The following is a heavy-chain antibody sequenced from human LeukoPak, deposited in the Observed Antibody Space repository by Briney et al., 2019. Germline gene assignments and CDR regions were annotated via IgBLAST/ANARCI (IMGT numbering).Heavy chain of an antibody. V-gene: IGHV4-59*08. D-gene: IGHD3-22*01. J-gene: IGHJ4*02. CDR1: GGSISSYY. CDR3: ARQKVSYYYDSSGYYYGSAPYYSDY. Sequence: PSETLSLTCTVSGGSISSYYWSWIREPPGKGLEWIGYIYYTESTNYNPSLKSRVAISIDTSKNQFSLKLSSVTAADTAVYYCARQKVSYYYDSSGYYYGSAPYYSDYWGQGTLVTVSS. CDR2: IYYTEST.